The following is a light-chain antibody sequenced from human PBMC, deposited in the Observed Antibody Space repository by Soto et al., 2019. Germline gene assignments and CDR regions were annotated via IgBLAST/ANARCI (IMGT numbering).Light chain of an antibody. J-gene: IGKJ2*01. CDR3: QQYDNWPHT. CDR1: QNLSRN. CDR2: GAS. Sequence: EMVMTQSPATLSVSPGGRATLSCRGSQNLSRNLAWYQQQPGQAPRLHIYGASTRATGIPARFSGSGSGTDFTLTISSLQSEDFAVYYCQQYDNWPHTFGQGTKLEIK. V-gene: IGKV3-15*01.